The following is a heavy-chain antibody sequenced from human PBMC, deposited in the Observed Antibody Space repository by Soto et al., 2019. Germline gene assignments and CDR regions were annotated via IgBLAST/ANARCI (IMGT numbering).Heavy chain of an antibody. CDR1: GFTFSDYY. Sequence: QVQLVESGGGLVKPGGSLRLSCAASGFTFSDYYMSWIRQAPGKGPEWVSYISSSSSYTNYADSVKGRFTISRDNAKNSLYLQMNRRRAGATAVYYCASRIAAAGGRGDFDLWGRGTLVTVSS. CDR3: ASRIAAAGGRGDFDL. D-gene: IGHD6-13*01. V-gene: IGHV3-11*05. J-gene: IGHJ2*01. CDR2: ISSSSSYT.